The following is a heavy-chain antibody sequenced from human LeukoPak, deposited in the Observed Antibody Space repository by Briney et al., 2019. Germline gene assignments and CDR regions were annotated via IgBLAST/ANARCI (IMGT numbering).Heavy chain of an antibody. V-gene: IGHV3-11*06. CDR2: ISTHSTYT. Sequence: GGSLRLSCAASGFIFSDYFMSWIRQAPGKGLEWVSYISTHSTYTHYADSVRGRFTISRDNAKNSLYLQMNSLRAEDTAVYYCARGKVGATHYYGMDVWGQGTTVTVSS. CDR1: GFIFSDYF. CDR3: ARGKVGATHYYGMDV. J-gene: IGHJ6*02. D-gene: IGHD1-26*01.